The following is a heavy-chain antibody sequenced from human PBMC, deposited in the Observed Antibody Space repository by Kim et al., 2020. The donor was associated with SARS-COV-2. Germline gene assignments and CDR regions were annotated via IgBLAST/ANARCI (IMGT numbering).Heavy chain of an antibody. CDR1: GGSISSSSYY. J-gene: IGHJ3*02. CDR2: IYYSGST. V-gene: IGHV4-39*01. Sequence: SETLSLTCTVSGGSISSSSYYWGWIRQPPGKGLEWIGSIYYSGSTYYNPSLKSRVTISVDTSKNQFSLKLSSVTAADTAVYYCARHSGPGWGKDDAFDIWGQGTMVTVSS. CDR3: ARHSGPGWGKDDAFDI. D-gene: IGHD3-10*01.